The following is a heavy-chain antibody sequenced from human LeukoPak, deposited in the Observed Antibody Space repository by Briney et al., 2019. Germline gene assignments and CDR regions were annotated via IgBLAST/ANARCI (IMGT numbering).Heavy chain of an antibody. D-gene: IGHD4-11*01. CDR2: VSSDGSDT. Sequence: GGSLRLSCEASRFPFNTYHFHWVRQAPGKGLEWLAVVSSDGSDTYNADSVKGRFTIYRDNSKNTVYPQMNSLRVEDTAVYYCVRYRVSYKYYAMDVWGQGTTVTVSS. CDR1: RFPFNTYH. CDR3: VRYRVSYKYYAMDV. V-gene: IGHV3-30*03. J-gene: IGHJ6*02.